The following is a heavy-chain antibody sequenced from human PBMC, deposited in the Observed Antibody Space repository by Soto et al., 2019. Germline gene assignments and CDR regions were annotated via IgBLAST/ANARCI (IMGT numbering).Heavy chain of an antibody. J-gene: IGHJ4*02. CDR3: AKPRERASDFDY. CDR1: GFTFRSYA. D-gene: IGHD1-1*01. V-gene: IGHV3-23*01. CDR2: IAGSDDST. Sequence: EVQLLESGGGLVQAGGSLRLSCAASGFTFRSYAMSWVRQAPGKGLEWVSAIAGSDDSTYYADSVKGRFTISRDNSKNSLYLQMNSLRAEDTAVYYCAKPRERASDFDYWGQGTLVTVSS.